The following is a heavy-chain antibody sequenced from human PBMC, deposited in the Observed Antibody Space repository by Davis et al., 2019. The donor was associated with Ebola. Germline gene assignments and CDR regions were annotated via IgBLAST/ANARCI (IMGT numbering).Heavy chain of an antibody. CDR2: ISSSSSYT. D-gene: IGHD2-2*01. J-gene: IGHJ6*02. Sequence: PGGSLRLSCAASGFTFSDYYMSWIRQAPGKGLEWVSYISSSSSYTNYADSVKGRFTISRDNSKNTLYLQMNSLRAEDTAVYYCARDSIVVVPAAHFVSYGMDVWGQGTTVTVSS. CDR3: ARDSIVVVPAAHFVSYGMDV. V-gene: IGHV3-11*06. CDR1: GFTFSDYY.